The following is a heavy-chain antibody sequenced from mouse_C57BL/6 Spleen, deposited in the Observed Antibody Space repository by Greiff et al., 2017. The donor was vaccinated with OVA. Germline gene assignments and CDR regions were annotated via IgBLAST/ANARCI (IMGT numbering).Heavy chain of an antibody. CDR2: ISSGGSYT. D-gene: IGHD3-3*01. J-gene: IGHJ2*01. CDR3: ARRDEYFDY. Sequence: EVHLVESGGDLVKPGGSLKLSCAASGFTFSSYGMSWVRQTPDKRLEWVATISSGGSYTYYPDSVKGRFTISRDNAKNTLYLQMSSLKSEDTAMYYCARRDEYFDYWGQGTTLTVSA. V-gene: IGHV5-6*01. CDR1: GFTFSSYG.